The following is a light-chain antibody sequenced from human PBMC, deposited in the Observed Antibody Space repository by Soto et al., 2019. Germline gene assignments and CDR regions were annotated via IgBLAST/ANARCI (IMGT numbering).Light chain of an antibody. J-gene: IGKJ1*01. V-gene: IGKV1-5*03. CDR1: QTISNS. CDR2: KAS. Sequence: DIQMTQSPSTLSASVGDRVTITCRASQTISNSLAWYQQKPGKAPKLLIYKASSLEGGVPSRFSGSGSGTEFTLTISSLQPDDFATYYCQQYTSNSWTFGQGTKVDIK. CDR3: QQYTSNSWT.